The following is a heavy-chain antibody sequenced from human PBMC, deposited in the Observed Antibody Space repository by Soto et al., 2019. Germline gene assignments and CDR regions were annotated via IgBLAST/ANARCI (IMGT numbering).Heavy chain of an antibody. Sequence: SGTLSLTCTVPGGAIRSYDRSWIRQPRGKGLEWIGYIYYSGSTNYNPSLKSRVTISVDTSKNQFSLKLSSVTAADTAVYYCARDRYCGGDCSYDAFDIWGQGTMVT. CDR3: ARDRYCGGDCSYDAFDI. D-gene: IGHD2-21*02. CDR1: GGAIRSYD. J-gene: IGHJ3*02. V-gene: IGHV4-59*01. CDR2: IYYSGST.